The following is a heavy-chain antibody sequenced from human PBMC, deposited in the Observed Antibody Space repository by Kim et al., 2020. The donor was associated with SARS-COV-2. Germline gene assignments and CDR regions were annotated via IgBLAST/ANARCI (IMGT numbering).Heavy chain of an antibody. CDR3: AKDIYSYGYNGFDY. CDR2: ITWDGGGT. J-gene: IGHJ4*02. V-gene: IGHV3-43D*04. D-gene: IGHD5-18*01. CDR1: GFTFDDYA. Sequence: GGSLRLSCAASGFTFDDYAMLWVRQAPGKGLEWVSLITWDGGGTSYADSVKGRFTVSRDNSQNSLHLQMNSLRAEDTALYYCAKDIYSYGYNGFDYWGQGTLVTVSS.